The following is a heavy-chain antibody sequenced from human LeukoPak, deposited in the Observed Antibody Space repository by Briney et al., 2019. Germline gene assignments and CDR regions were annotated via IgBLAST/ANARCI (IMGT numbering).Heavy chain of an antibody. V-gene: IGHV3-23*01. Sequence: GGSLRLSCAASGFTFSSYAMSWVRQAPGKGLEWVSAISGSGGSTYYADSVKGRFTISRDNSKNTLYLQMNSLRAEDTAVYYCAKGGSGYSYGSMDVWGKGTTVTVSS. CDR1: GFTFSSYA. D-gene: IGHD5-18*01. J-gene: IGHJ6*04. CDR2: ISGSGGST. CDR3: AKGGSGYSYGSMDV.